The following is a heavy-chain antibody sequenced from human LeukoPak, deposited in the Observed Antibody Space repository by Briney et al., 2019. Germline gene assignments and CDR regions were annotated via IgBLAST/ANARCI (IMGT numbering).Heavy chain of an antibody. V-gene: IGHV3-30*04. CDR2: ISYDGSNK. J-gene: IGHJ4*02. CDR1: GFTFSSYA. CDR3: ARDQLDIVVVPAAIPVGY. D-gene: IGHD2-2*02. Sequence: LPGGSLRLSCAASGFTFSSYAMHWVRQAPGKGLEWVAVISYDGSNKYYADSVKGRFTISRDNSKNTLYLQMNSLRAEDTAVYYCARDQLDIVVVPAAIPVGYWGQGTLVTVSS.